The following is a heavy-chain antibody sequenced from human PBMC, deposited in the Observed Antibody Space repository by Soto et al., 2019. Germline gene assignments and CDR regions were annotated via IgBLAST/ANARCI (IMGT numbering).Heavy chain of an antibody. Sequence: QVQLVQSGAEVKKPGASVKVSCKTSGFNFFNYGYTWVRQDPGQGLEWVGCIRAFSGRKDYAPKFQGRVTLTADTSTSTAYMELGSLTSDDTAVYYCSRTSSTANFEGWGQGTLVTVSS. V-gene: IGHV1-18*01. D-gene: IGHD1-26*01. CDR3: SRTSSTANFEG. J-gene: IGHJ4*02. CDR1: GFNFFNYG. CDR2: IRAFSGRK.